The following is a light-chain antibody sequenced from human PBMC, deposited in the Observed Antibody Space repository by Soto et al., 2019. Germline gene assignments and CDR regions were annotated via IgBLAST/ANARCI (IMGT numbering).Light chain of an antibody. CDR1: SGHSSYA. J-gene: IGLJ7*01. CDR2: LNSDGSH. CDR3: QTWGTGPAV. Sequence: QPVLTQSPSASASLGASVKLTCTLGSGHSSYAIAWHQQQPEKGPRYLMKLNSDGSHSKGDGIPDRFSGSSYGAERYLTISSLQSEDEADYYCQTWGTGPAVFGGGTQLTVL. V-gene: IGLV4-69*01.